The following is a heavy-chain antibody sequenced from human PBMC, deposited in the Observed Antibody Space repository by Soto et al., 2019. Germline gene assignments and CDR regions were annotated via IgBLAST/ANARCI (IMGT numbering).Heavy chain of an antibody. D-gene: IGHD5-18*01. CDR3: ASEWRHDGLDY. V-gene: IGHV3-33*01. CDR2: IWYDGSNK. CDR1: GFTFSSYG. Sequence: PGGSLRLSCAASGFTFSSYGMHWVRQAPGKGLEWVAVIWYDGSNKYYADSVKGRFTISRDNSKSTLYLQMNSLRAEDTAVYYCASEWRHDGLDYWGQGTLVTVSS. J-gene: IGHJ4*02.